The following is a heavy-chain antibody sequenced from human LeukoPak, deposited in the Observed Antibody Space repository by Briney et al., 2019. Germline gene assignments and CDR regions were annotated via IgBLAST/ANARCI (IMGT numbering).Heavy chain of an antibody. J-gene: IGHJ3*02. Sequence: SETLSLTCAVYGGSFSGYYWSWIRQPPAQGLEWIGEINPSGSDNYKPSLKSRVTMSVDTSKNQFSLKLSAVAAADTAVYYCARSNYVWVSYRPRQSDAFDIWGQGTMVTVSS. CDR1: GGSFSGYY. D-gene: IGHD3-16*02. CDR3: ARSNYVWVSYRPRQSDAFDI. CDR2: INPSGSD. V-gene: IGHV4-34*01.